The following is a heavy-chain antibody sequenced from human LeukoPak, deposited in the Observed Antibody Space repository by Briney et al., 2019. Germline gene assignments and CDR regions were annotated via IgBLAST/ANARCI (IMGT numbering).Heavy chain of an antibody. J-gene: IGHJ4*02. CDR3: ARAAPGGGSGLGGY. D-gene: IGHD3-22*01. CDR2: ISSSSSTI. Sequence: PGGSLRLSCAASGFTFSNYSMNWVRQAPGKGLEWVSYISSSSSTIYYADSVKGRFTISRDNAKNSLYLQMNSLRDEDTAVYYSARAAPGGGSGLGGYWGRGTLVTVSS. CDR1: GFTFSNYS. V-gene: IGHV3-48*02.